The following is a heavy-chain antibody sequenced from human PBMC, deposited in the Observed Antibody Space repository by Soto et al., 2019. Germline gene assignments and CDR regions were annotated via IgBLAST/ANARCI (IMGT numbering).Heavy chain of an antibody. D-gene: IGHD2-8*02. CDR3: ARSVGATGEHIDY. CDR1: GGSTSGSY. V-gene: IGHV4-59*01. Sequence: PSETLSLTCSVSGGSTSGSYCSWIRQSPGKGLEWLGYVYYTGSTNDSPSLRSRVSISVDTSKNEFSLRLSSVTAADTAVYFCARSVGATGEHIDYWGQGTQVTVSS. CDR2: VYYTGST. J-gene: IGHJ4*02.